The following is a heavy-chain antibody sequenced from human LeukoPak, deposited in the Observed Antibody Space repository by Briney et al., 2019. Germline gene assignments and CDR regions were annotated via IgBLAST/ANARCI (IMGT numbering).Heavy chain of an antibody. D-gene: IGHD3-10*01. CDR2: ISGGSDNT. Sequence: PGGSLRLSCAASGFTFSSYSMSWVRQAPGKGLEWVSAISGGSDNTHYAESAKGRFTISRDISKSTVYLQMNSLRVEDTAVYYCAKDAVRGRFDPWGQGTMVTVSS. J-gene: IGHJ5*02. CDR3: AKDAVRGRFDP. CDR1: GFTFSSYS. V-gene: IGHV3-23*01.